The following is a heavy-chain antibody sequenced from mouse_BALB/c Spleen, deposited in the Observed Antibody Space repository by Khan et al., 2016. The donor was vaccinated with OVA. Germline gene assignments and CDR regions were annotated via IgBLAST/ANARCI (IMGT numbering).Heavy chain of an antibody. D-gene: IGHD2-14*01. CDR3: ARRTTGYTMDY. V-gene: IGHV1-4*01. CDR2: INPRSGYT. J-gene: IGHJ4*01. CDR1: GYTFTSNT. Sequence: QVQLKQSGAELARPGASVRMSCKASGYTFTSNTMHWVKQRPGQGLEWIGYINPRSGYTNYNQNFKDKATLTADKSSSTAYMQLSSLTSDDSAVYYCARRTTGYTMDYWGQGTSVTVSS.